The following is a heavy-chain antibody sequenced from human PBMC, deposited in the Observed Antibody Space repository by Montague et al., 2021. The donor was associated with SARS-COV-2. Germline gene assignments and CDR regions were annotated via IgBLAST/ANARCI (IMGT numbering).Heavy chain of an antibody. D-gene: IGHD5-18*01. Sequence: SETLSLTCTVSGGPISSSSYYWGWIRQPPGEGLEWIGSIYYSGSTYYNASLKSRVTISVDTSKNQFSLKLTSVTAADTAVYYCARHGGHSYAHFAYWGQGTLVIVSS. CDR2: IYYSGST. CDR3: ARHGGHSYAHFAY. J-gene: IGHJ4*02. CDR1: GGPISSSSYY. V-gene: IGHV4-39*01.